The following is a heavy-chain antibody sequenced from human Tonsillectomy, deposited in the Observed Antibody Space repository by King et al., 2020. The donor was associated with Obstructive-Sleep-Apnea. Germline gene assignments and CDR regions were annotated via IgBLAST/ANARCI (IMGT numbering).Heavy chain of an antibody. J-gene: IGHJ4*02. CDR3: AREGSSSSVWADY. V-gene: IGHV3-74*01. CDR2: INSDGSST. Sequence: VQLVESGGGLVQPGGSLRLSCAASGFTFSSYWMHWVRHAPGKGLVWVSRINSDGSSTSYADYVKGRFTISRDNAKNTLYLQMNSLRAEDTAVYYCAREGSSSSVWADYWGQGPLVTVSS. CDR1: GFTFSSYW. D-gene: IGHD6-6*01.